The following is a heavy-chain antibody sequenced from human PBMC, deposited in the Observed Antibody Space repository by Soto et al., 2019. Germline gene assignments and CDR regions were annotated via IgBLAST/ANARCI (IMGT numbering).Heavy chain of an antibody. J-gene: IGHJ4*02. Sequence: EVQLLESGGGLVQPGGSLRLSCVTSGFTFSNFAMSWVRQAPGKGLEWVSGIGGDGGSTYYSDSLKGRFPISRDNSKNMLYLQMNSLRVEDTAVYYCAKQRAWNYARGADSWGQGTLVTVSS. CDR3: AKQRAWNYARGADS. CDR1: GFTFSNFA. D-gene: IGHD1-7*01. CDR2: IGGDGGST. V-gene: IGHV3-23*01.